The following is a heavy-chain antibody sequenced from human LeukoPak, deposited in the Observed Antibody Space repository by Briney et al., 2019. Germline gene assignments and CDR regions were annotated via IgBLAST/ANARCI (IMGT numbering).Heavy chain of an antibody. J-gene: IGHJ4*02. D-gene: IGHD3-10*01. CDR3: ARDLNLVRGVIGVDY. CDR2: ISSNGGST. V-gene: IGHV3-64*01. CDR1: GFTFSRYA. Sequence: PGGSLRLSCAASGFTFSRYAMHWVRQAPGKGLESVSAISSNGGSTYYANSVKGRFTISRDNSKNTLYLQMGSLRAEDLAVYYCARDLNLVRGVIGVDYWGQGTLVTVSS.